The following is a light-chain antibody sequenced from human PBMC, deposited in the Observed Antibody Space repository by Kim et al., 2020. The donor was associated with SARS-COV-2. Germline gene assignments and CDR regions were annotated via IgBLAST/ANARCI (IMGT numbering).Light chain of an antibody. Sequence: SYELTQPLSVSVSPRQTARIPCPGDALPKKFAYWYQQKSGQAPVLFIYEDTKRPPGIPQRFSGSTSGTLAPLTTRGAQVEDEADYSCYSTASIGNPVFGG. CDR2: EDT. J-gene: IGLJ3*02. CDR3: YSTASIGNPV. CDR1: ALPKKF. V-gene: IGLV3-10*01.